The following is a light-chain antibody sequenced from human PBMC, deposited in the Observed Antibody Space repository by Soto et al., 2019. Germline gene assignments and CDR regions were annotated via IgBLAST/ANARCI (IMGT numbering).Light chain of an antibody. V-gene: IGKV3D-20*02. CDR1: QSVSSTY. CDR3: QQRSNWPKT. J-gene: IGKJ1*01. CDR2: GAS. Sequence: EIVLTQSPGTLSLSPGERATLSCIASQSVSSTYLIWYQQKPGQAPRLLIYGASSRATGVPARFSGSGSGTDFTLTISSLEPEDFAVYYCQQRSNWPKTFGQGTKVDIK.